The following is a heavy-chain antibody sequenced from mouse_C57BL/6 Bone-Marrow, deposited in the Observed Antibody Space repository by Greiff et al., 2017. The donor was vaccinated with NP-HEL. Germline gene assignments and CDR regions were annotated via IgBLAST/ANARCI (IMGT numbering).Heavy chain of an antibody. V-gene: IGHV1-26*01. CDR3: ARAPYYDYDGAMDY. Sequence: VQLQQSGPELVKPGASVKISCKASGYTFTDYYMNWVKLSNGQSLEWIGDIIPNNGGTSYNQKFKGKATLTVDKSSGTAYMELRSLTSEDSAVYYCARAPYYDYDGAMDYWGQGTSVTVSS. D-gene: IGHD2-4*01. J-gene: IGHJ4*01. CDR2: IIPNNGGT. CDR1: GYTFTDYY.